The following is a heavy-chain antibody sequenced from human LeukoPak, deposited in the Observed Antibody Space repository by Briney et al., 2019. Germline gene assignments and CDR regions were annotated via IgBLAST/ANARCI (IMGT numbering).Heavy chain of an antibody. Sequence: TSETLSLTCTVSGDSIRSYYWNWVRQPPGKSLEWIGFTHYSGSTFYNPSLKSRVSTSVDTSKNHSSLRLSSVTAADTAVYYCARVVPAAWYFDLWGRGTLVTVSS. D-gene: IGHD2-2*01. J-gene: IGHJ2*01. V-gene: IGHV4-59*12. CDR1: GDSIRSYY. CDR2: THYSGST. CDR3: ARVVPAAWYFDL.